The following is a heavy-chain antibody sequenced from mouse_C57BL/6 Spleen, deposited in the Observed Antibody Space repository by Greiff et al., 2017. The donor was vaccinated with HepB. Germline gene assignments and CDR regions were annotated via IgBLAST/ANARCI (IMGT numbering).Heavy chain of an antibody. D-gene: IGHD1-1*01. CDR1: GFTFSDYG. V-gene: IGHV5-17*01. Sequence: EVQRVESGGGLVKPGGSLKLSCAASGFTFSDYGMHWVRQAPEKGLGWVAYISSGSSTIYYADTVKGRFTISRDNAKNTLFLQMTSLRSEDTAMYYCARRATVVPFDYWGQGTTLTVSS. J-gene: IGHJ2*01. CDR3: ARRATVVPFDY. CDR2: ISSGSSTI.